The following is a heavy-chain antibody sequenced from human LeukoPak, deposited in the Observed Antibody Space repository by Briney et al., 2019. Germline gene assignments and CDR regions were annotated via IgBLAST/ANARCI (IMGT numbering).Heavy chain of an antibody. D-gene: IGHD3-9*01. V-gene: IGHV1-18*01. Sequence: ASVKVSCKASGYTFTSYGISWVRQAPGQGLEWMGWISAYNGNTNYAQKLQGRVTMTTDTSTSTAYMELRSLRSDDTAVYYCARASPHYDILTGYLTTSFDYWGKGTLVTVSS. CDR3: ARASPHYDILTGYLTTSFDY. CDR1: GYTFTSYG. CDR2: ISAYNGNT. J-gene: IGHJ4*02.